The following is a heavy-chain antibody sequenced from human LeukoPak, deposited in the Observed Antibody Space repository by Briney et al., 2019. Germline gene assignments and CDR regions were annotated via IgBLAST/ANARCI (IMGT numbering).Heavy chain of an antibody. Sequence: SETLSLTCTVSGGSISSGSYYWSWIRQPAGKGLEWIGRIYTSGSTYYNPSLKSRVTISVDTSKNQFSLKLSSVTAADTAVYYCARAAARDAGTLSGYSYGPGAFDIWGQGTMVTVSS. D-gene: IGHD5-18*01. V-gene: IGHV4-61*02. J-gene: IGHJ3*02. CDR3: ARAAARDAGTLSGYSYGPGAFDI. CDR1: GGSISSGSYY. CDR2: IYTSGST.